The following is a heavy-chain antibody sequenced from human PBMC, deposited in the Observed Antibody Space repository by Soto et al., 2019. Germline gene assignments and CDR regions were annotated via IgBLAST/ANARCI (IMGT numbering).Heavy chain of an antibody. D-gene: IGHD2-21*02. CDR3: TTGVTSRGMDV. CDR2: IKSKTDGGTT. CDR1: GFTFSNAL. J-gene: IGHJ6*02. V-gene: IGHV3-15*01. Sequence: PGGSLRLSCAASGFTFSNALMSWVRQAPGKGLEWVGRIKSKTDGGTTDYAAPVKGRFTISRDDSKNTLYLQMNSLKTEDTAVYYCTTGVTSRGMDVWGQGTTVTVSS.